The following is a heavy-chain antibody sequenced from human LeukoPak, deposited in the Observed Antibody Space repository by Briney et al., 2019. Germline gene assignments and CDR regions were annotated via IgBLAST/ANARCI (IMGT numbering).Heavy chain of an antibody. CDR1: ADSISDYY. D-gene: IGHD3-16*01. CDR2: FYNSGRS. CDR3: TRGAGWLIDY. J-gene: IGHJ4*02. V-gene: IGHV4-59*01. Sequence: KASETLSLTCTVSADSISDYYRGWIRQPPGKGLEWIGYFYNSGRSTYNPSLKSRVTISADTSKNHFSLKLNSVTTADTAVYYCTRGAGWLIDYWGQGILVTVSS.